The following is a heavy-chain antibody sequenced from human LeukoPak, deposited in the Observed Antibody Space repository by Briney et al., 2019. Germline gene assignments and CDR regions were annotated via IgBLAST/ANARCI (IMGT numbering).Heavy chain of an antibody. Sequence: GGSLRLSCAASGFTLSSYYMSWVRQAPGKGLEWVSVIYTDAKTYYADSVKGRFTISRDNSKNTLYLQMNSLRAEDTAVYYCARSTYYNFWSGSYDYYYYMDVWGKGTTITVSS. D-gene: IGHD3-3*01. CDR3: ARSTYYNFWSGSYDYYYYMDV. J-gene: IGHJ6*03. CDR1: GFTLSSYY. V-gene: IGHV3-53*01. CDR2: IYTDAKT.